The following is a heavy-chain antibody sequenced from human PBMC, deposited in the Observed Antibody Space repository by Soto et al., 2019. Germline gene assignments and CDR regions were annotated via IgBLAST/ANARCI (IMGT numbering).Heavy chain of an antibody. V-gene: IGHV4-34*01. CDR1: GGSFSGYY. J-gene: IGHJ4*02. CDR2: INHSGST. D-gene: IGHD3-9*01. Sequence: SETLSLTCAVYGGSFSGYYWSWIRQPPGKGXXXXXXINHSGSTNYNPSLKSRVTISVDTSKNQFSLKLSSVTAADTAVYYCARVWGYDILTGYSYGGSYRYYFDYWGQGTLVTVSS. CDR3: ARVWGYDILTGYSYGGSYRYYFDY.